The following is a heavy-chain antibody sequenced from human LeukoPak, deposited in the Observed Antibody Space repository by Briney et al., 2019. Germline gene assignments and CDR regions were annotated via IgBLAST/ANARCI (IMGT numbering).Heavy chain of an antibody. D-gene: IGHD5-24*01. CDR3: ARARREMVDY. V-gene: IGHV4-38-2*02. J-gene: IGHJ4*02. Sequence: PSETLSLTCTVSGYSISSGYYWGWIRQPPGKGLEWIGSIYHSGSTYYNPSLKSRVTISVDTSKNQFSLKLSFVTAAGTAVYYCARARREMVDYWGQGTLVTVSS. CDR1: GYSISSGYY. CDR2: IYHSGST.